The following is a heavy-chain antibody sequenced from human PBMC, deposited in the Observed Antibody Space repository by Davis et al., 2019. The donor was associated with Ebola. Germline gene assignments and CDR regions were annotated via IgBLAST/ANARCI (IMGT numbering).Heavy chain of an antibody. D-gene: IGHD3-3*01. CDR3: TRGGYDFWSGYYTPRSYYYGMDV. V-gene: IGHV3-49*03. Sequence: GESPKTSCTPPGFTFGDYAMSWFRQAPGKGLEWVGFIRSKAYGGTTEYAASVKGRFTISRDDSKSIAYLQMNSLKTEDTAVYYCTRGGYDFWSGYYTPRSYYYGMDVWGKGTTVTVSS. CDR2: IRSKAYGGTT. J-gene: IGHJ6*04. CDR1: GFTFGDYA.